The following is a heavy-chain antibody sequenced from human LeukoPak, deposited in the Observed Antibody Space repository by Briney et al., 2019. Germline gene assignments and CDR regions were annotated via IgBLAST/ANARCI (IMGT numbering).Heavy chain of an antibody. CDR1: GFTFSSYD. J-gene: IGHJ6*02. CDR2: IGTAGDT. V-gene: IGHV3-13*01. CDR3: ARARRGYYYGMDV. Sequence: AGGSLRLSCAASGFTFSSYDMHWVRHATGKGLEWVSAIGTAGDTYYPGSVKGRFTISRENAKNSLYLQMNSLRAGDTAVYYCARARRGYYYGMDVWGQGTTVTVSS.